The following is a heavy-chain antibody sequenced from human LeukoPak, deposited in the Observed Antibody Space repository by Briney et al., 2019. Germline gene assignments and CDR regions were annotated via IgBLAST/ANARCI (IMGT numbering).Heavy chain of an antibody. Sequence: SETLSLTCTVSGGSLSYYYWSWIRQPPGKGLEWTGYIYYSGSTNYNPSLKSRVTISVDTSKNQFSLRLSSVTAADTAVYYCARRDSSGYYAYWGQGTLVIVSS. CDR1: GGSLSYYY. J-gene: IGHJ4*02. CDR2: IYYSGST. D-gene: IGHD3-22*01. CDR3: ARRDSSGYYAY. V-gene: IGHV4-59*08.